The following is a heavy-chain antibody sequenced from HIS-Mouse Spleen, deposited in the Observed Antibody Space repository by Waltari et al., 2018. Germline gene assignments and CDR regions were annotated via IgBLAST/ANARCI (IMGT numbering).Heavy chain of an antibody. CDR2: IYYSGST. V-gene: IGHV4-39*01. Sequence: QLQLQESGPGLVKPSETLSLTCTVPGGSISSSSYYWGWIRQPPGKGLEWNGSIYYSGSTYYNPSPKSRVTISVDTSKNQFSRKLSSVTAADTAVYYCARHEGQQLVTSLFDYWGQGTLVTVSS. CDR1: GGSISSSSYY. J-gene: IGHJ4*02. CDR3: ARHEGQQLVTSLFDY. D-gene: IGHD6-13*01.